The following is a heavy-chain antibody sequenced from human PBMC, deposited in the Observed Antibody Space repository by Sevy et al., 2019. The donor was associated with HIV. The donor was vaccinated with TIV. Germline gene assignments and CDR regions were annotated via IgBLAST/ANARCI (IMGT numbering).Heavy chain of an antibody. J-gene: IGHJ4*02. D-gene: IGHD1-26*01. CDR1: GFTFSTHA. CDR3: ARVVGANVDY. CDR2: ISSSSSYI. V-gene: IGHV3-21*01. Sequence: GGSLRLSCAASGFTFSTHAMTWVRQAPGKGLEWVSSISSSSSYIYYADSVKGRFTISRDNAKNSLYLQMNSLRAEDTAVYYCARVVGANVDYWGQGTLVTVSS.